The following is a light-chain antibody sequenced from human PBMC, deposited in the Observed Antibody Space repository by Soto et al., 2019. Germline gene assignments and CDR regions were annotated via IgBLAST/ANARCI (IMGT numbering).Light chain of an antibody. CDR2: DAS. Sequence: EIVLTHSPATLSLSPCERATLSCRASQSVDNYLAWYQQKPGQAPRLLIYDASNRATGIPDRFSGSGSGTDFTLTISRLEPEDFAVYYCQQYGSLWTFGQGTKVDIK. CDR3: QQYGSLWT. J-gene: IGKJ1*01. CDR1: QSVDNY. V-gene: IGKV3-20*01.